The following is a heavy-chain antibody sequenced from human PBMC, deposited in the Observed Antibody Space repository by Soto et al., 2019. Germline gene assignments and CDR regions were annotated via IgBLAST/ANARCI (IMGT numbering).Heavy chain of an antibody. CDR1: GFTFSSYG. D-gene: IGHD3-10*01. V-gene: IGHV3-30*18. CDR2: ISYDGSNK. J-gene: IGHJ4*02. Sequence: GGSLRLSCAASGFTFSSYGMHWVRQAPGKGLEWVAVISYDGSNKYYADSVKGRFTISRDNSKNTLYLQMNSLRAEDTAVYYCAKDHGSGIFDYWGQGTLVTVSS. CDR3: AKDHGSGIFDY.